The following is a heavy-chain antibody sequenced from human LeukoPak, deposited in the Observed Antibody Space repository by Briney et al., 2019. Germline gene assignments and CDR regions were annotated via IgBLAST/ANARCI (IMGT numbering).Heavy chain of an antibody. V-gene: IGHV3-30*04. CDR1: GFTFSSYA. CDR3: ARDQGAIVFSYYFDY. D-gene: IGHD2-15*01. CDR2: ISYDGSNK. J-gene: IGHJ4*02. Sequence: RRSLRLSCAASGFTFSSYAMHWVRQAPGKGLEWVAVISYDGSNKYYADSVKGRFTISRDNSKNTLYLQMNSLRAEDTAVYYCARDQGAIVFSYYFDYWGQGTLLTVSS.